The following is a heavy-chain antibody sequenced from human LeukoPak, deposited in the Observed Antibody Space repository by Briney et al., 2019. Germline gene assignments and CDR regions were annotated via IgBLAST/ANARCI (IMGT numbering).Heavy chain of an antibody. D-gene: IGHD2-2*01. V-gene: IGHV3-21*01. CDR1: GFTFSSYS. CDR2: ISSSSSYI. J-gene: IGHJ4*02. CDR3: ARVGKYCSSTSCYASDY. Sequence: GGSLRLSCAASGFTFSSYSVNWVRQAPGKGLEWVSSISSSSSYIYYADSVKGRFTISRDNAKNSLYLQMNSLRAEDTAVYYCARVGKYCSSTSCYASDYWGQGTLVTVSS.